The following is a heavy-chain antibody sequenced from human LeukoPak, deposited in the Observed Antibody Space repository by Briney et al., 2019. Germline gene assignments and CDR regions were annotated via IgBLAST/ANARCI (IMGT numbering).Heavy chain of an antibody. CDR3: ARYVYCSGGSCYDAFDI. Sequence: SETLSLTCTVSGGSISSFYWNWIRQPPGKGLEWIGYIYYSGSTNYNPSLKSRVTISVDTSKNQFSLKLSSVTAADTAVYYCARYVYCSGGSCYDAFDIWGQGTMVTVSS. CDR1: GGSISSFY. V-gene: IGHV4-59*01. CDR2: IYYSGST. D-gene: IGHD2-15*01. J-gene: IGHJ3*02.